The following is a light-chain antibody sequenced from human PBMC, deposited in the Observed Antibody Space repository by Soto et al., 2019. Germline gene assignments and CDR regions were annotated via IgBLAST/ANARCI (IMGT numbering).Light chain of an antibody. V-gene: IGKV3-15*01. CDR2: GAS. CDR1: QSVSSN. Sequence: EIVMTQSPATLSVSPGERATLSCRASQSVSSNLAWYQQKPGQAPRLLIYGASTRATGIPARFSGSGSGTEFTLTIRRLKPEDFEVYYCQQYGSSPWTFGQGTKVDI. CDR3: QQYGSSPWT. J-gene: IGKJ1*01.